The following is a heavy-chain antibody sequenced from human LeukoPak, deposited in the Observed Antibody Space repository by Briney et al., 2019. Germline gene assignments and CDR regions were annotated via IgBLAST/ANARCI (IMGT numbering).Heavy chain of an antibody. Sequence: PGGSLRLSCAASGFTFSNYAMSWVRQAPGKGLEWVSVISGSGGSTDYADSVKGRFTISRDNSKNTLYLQMNSLRAEDTAVYYCAKAKWELRGAIDYWGQGTLVTVSS. V-gene: IGHV3-23*01. D-gene: IGHD1-26*01. CDR2: ISGSGGST. CDR1: GFTFSNYA. J-gene: IGHJ4*02. CDR3: AKAKWELRGAIDY.